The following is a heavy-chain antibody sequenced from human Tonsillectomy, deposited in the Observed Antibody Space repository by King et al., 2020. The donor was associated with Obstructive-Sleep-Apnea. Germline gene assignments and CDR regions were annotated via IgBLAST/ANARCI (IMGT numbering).Heavy chain of an antibody. CDR2: INHSGST. V-gene: IGHV4-34*01. CDR3: ARTFNSRSTSCYGDCYYYYGMDV. J-gene: IGHJ6*02. Sequence: VQLQQWGAGLLKPSETLSLTCAVYGGSFSGYYWSWIRQPPGKGLEWIGEINHSGSTNYNPSLKSRVTISVDTSKNQFSLKLSSVTAADTAVYYCARTFNSRSTSCYGDCYYYYGMDVWGQGTTVTVSS. D-gene: IGHD2-2*01. CDR1: GGSFSGYY.